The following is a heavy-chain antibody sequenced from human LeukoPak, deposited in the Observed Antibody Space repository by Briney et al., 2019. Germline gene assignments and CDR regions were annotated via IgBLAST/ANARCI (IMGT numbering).Heavy chain of an antibody. Sequence: GGSLRLSCAASGLTFYDYAMHWVRQAPGKGLEWVSGITWNSGSIAYADSVKGRFTISRDNSKNTLFLQMNSLRAEDTAVYYCARASGSYDYWGQGTLVTVSS. V-gene: IGHV3-9*01. CDR1: GLTFYDYA. J-gene: IGHJ4*02. CDR2: ITWNSGSI. CDR3: ARASGSYDY. D-gene: IGHD1-26*01.